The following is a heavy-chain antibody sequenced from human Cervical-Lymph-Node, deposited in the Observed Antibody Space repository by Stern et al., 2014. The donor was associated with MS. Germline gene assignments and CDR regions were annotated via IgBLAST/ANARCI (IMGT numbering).Heavy chain of an antibody. Sequence: VQLVQSGAEVKKPGSSVKVSCKASGGTFSSYAISWVRQAPGKGLEWMGGIIPIFGTANYAQMSQGIVTITADDSTSTASMEPGSVRSEDRAVYYCAKGKFGAWDWGQGTLVTVSS. D-gene: IGHD1-26*01. J-gene: IGHJ4*02. CDR3: AKGKFGAWD. CDR1: GGTFSSYA. CDR2: IIPIFGTA. V-gene: IGHV1-69*01.